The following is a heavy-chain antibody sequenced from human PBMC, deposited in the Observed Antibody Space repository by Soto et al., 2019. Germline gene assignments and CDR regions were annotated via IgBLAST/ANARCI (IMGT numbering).Heavy chain of an antibody. J-gene: IGHJ6*02. CDR1: GYTFTKNW. Sequence: PGESLKISCQASGYTFTKNWISWLRQMPGKGLEWRGRIDPSDSETKYNPSVEGHVRLSVDRFTSTAHLEWSSLKASDSAMYYCVRLTGRSAYGLDVWGQGTTVTVSS. V-gene: IGHV5-10-1*01. CDR2: IDPSDSET. CDR3: VRLTGRSAYGLDV. D-gene: IGHD7-27*01.